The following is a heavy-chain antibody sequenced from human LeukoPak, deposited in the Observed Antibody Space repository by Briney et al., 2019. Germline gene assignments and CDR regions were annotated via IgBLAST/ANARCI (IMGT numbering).Heavy chain of an antibody. CDR2: VQKDGSYQ. D-gene: IGHD3-16*01. CDR3: ANIPNSFGPDY. V-gene: IGHV3-30*02. CDR1: DFSFSSHD. J-gene: IGHJ4*02. Sequence: GGSLRLSCATSDFSFSSHDMHWARQAPGKGLEWVAFVQKDGSYQKYADSVKGRFTISRDNSKNTLYLDMNILRLEDTAVYYCANIPNSFGPDYWGQGSLVTVSS.